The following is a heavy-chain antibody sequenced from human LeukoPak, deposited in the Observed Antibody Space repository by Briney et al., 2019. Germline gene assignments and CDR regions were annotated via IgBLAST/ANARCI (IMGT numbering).Heavy chain of an antibody. CDR3: ARDQDYYGSGSYGPDH. D-gene: IGHD3-10*01. CDR1: GDSISRYY. CDR2: IYYTGTT. V-gene: IGHV4-59*01. J-gene: IGHJ5*02. Sequence: SETLSLTCTVSGDSISRYYWSWIRQPPGKGLEWIGYIYYTGTTNYNPSLKSRVTITVDTSKNQFSLRLSSVTAADTAVYYCARDQDYYGSGSYGPDHWGQGILVTVSS.